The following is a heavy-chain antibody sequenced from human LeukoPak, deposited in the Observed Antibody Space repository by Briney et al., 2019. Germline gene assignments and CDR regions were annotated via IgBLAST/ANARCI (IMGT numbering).Heavy chain of an antibody. Sequence: ASVKVSCKASGGTFSSYTISWVRQAPGQGLEWMGWISAYNGNTNYAQKLQGRVTMTTDTSTSTAYMELRSLRSDDTAVYYCARDRGTPFDYGDYGLYWGQGTLVTVSS. D-gene: IGHD4-17*01. CDR3: ARDRGTPFDYGDYGLY. J-gene: IGHJ4*02. V-gene: IGHV1-18*01. CDR2: ISAYNGNT. CDR1: GGTFSSYT.